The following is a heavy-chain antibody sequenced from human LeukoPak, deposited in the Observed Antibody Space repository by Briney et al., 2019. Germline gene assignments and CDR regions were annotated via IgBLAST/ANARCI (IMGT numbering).Heavy chain of an antibody. J-gene: IGHJ4*02. V-gene: IGHV3-15*01. CDR3: TTASYYDYVWGSYPMYYFDY. D-gene: IGHD3-16*02. Sequence: GGSLRLSCAASGFTFSNAWMSWVRQAPGKGLEWVDRIKSKTDGGTTDYAAPVKGRFTISRDDSKNTLYLQMNSLKTEDTAVYYCTTASYYDYVWGSYPMYYFDYWGQGTLVTVSS. CDR2: IKSKTDGGTT. CDR1: GFTFSNAW.